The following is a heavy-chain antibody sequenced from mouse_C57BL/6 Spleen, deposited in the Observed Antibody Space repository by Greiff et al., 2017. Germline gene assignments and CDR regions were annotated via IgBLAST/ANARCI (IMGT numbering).Heavy chain of an antibody. J-gene: IGHJ4*01. Sequence: VHLVESGPGLVQPSQSLSITCTVSGFSLTSYGVHWVRQPPGKGLEWLGVIWSGGSTDYNAAFISRLSISKDNSKSQVFFKMNSLQADDTAIYYGAKRGYGSSRAMDYWGQGTSVTVSS. D-gene: IGHD1-1*01. CDR3: AKRGYGSSRAMDY. V-gene: IGHV2-4*01. CDR1: GFSLTSYG. CDR2: IWSGGST.